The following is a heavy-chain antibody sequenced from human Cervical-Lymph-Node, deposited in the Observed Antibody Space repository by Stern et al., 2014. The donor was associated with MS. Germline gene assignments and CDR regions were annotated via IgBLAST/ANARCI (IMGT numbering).Heavy chain of an antibody. CDR1: GGSVGSGSYD. J-gene: IGHJ4*02. V-gene: IGHV4-61*02. Sequence: VQLVESGPGLVKPSQTLSLTCTVSGGSVGSGSYDWSWIRQPAGKGLEWIGRIYTTGSTYYNPSLKSRVPISIDTSKTQFSLKLTSVTAADTAVYYCARDKEDTNMAFRYFDNWGQGTLVTVSS. CDR3: ARDKEDTNMAFRYFDN. D-gene: IGHD5-18*01. CDR2: IYTTGST.